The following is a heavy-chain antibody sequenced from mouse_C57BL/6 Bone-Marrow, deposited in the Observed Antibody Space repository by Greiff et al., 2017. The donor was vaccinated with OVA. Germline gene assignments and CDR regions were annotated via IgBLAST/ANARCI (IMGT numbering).Heavy chain of an antibody. V-gene: IGHV1-81*01. CDR1: GYTFTSYG. Sequence: VQLQQSGAELARPGASVKLSCKASGYTFTSYGISWVKQRTGQGLEWIGEIYPRSGNTYYNETFKGKATLTADKSSSTAYMELRSRTSEDSAVYFCARDDGYYAWFAYWGQGTLVTVSA. D-gene: IGHD2-3*01. CDR3: ARDDGYYAWFAY. J-gene: IGHJ3*01. CDR2: IYPRSGNT.